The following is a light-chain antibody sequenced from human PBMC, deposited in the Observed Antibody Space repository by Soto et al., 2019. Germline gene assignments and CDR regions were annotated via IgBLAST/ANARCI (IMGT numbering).Light chain of an antibody. Sequence: QSALTQPASVSGSPGQSITISCTGTKSDVGGYHYVSWYQHHPDKAPKLIIYDVSDRPSGVSNRFSGSKFGNTASLTISGLQAEDEADYYCTSFTTSRPVVFGGGTKVTVL. J-gene: IGLJ3*02. CDR1: KSDVGGYHY. CDR3: TSFTTSRPVV. V-gene: IGLV2-14*01. CDR2: DVS.